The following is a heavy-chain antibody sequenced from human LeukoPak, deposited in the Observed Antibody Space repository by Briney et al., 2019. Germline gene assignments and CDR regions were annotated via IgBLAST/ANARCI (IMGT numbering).Heavy chain of an antibody. D-gene: IGHD5-18*01. Sequence: GESLKISCRGSGYSFTSYWIAWVRQMPGKGLEWMGIIYPGDSDTRYSPSFQGQVTISADKSISTAYLQWSSLKASDTAMYYCYIQPTQSPYYYYGMDVWGQGTTVTVSS. V-gene: IGHV5-51*01. J-gene: IGHJ6*02. CDR3: YIQPTQSPYYYYGMDV. CDR1: GYSFTSYW. CDR2: IYPGDSDT.